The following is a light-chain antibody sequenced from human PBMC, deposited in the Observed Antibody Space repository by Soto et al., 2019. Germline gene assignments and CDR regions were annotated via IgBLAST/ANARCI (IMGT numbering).Light chain of an antibody. J-gene: IGKJ2*01. CDR1: QSISYW. V-gene: IGKV1-5*03. CDR2: KAS. CDR3: RHYNTYSPPYT. Sequence: DIQMTQSPSTLSASVGDRVTITCRASQSISYWLAWYPQKPGKAPNLLIYKASSLESGVPSRFSGSGSGTEFTLTIRSLQPDDFASYCCRHYNTYSPPYTFGQGTKLEIK.